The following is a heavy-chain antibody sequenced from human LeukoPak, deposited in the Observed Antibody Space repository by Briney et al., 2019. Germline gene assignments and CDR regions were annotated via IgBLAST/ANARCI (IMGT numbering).Heavy chain of an antibody. J-gene: IGHJ4*02. V-gene: IGHV1-69*13. CDR2: IIPIFGTA. CDR3: ARVIAAAGISGLFDY. Sequence: SVKVSCKASGGTFSSYAISWVRQAPGQGLEWMGGIIPIFGTANYAQKFQGRVTITADESTSTAYMELSSLRSEDTAVYYCARVIAAAGISGLFDYWGQGTLVTVSS. D-gene: IGHD6-13*01. CDR1: GGTFSSYA.